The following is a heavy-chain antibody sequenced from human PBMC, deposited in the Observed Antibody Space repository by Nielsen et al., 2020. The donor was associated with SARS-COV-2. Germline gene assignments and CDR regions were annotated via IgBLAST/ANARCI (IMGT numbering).Heavy chain of an antibody. Sequence: GESLKISCAASGFTFSSYGMHWVRQAPGKGLEWVAVIWYDGSNKYYADSVKGRFTISRDNSKNTLYLQMNSLRAEDTAVYYCARESVTGTDAFDIWGQGTVATVSS. D-gene: IGHD6-19*01. J-gene: IGHJ3*02. CDR1: GFTFSSYG. CDR3: ARESVTGTDAFDI. CDR2: IWYDGSNK. V-gene: IGHV3-33*08.